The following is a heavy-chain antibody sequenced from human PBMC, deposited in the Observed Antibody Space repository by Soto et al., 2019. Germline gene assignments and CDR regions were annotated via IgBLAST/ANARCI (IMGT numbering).Heavy chain of an antibody. CDR2: MNPNSGNT. Sequence: QVQLVQSGAEVKKPGASVKVSCKASGYTFTSYDINWVRQATGQGLEWMGWMNPNSGNTGYAQKFQGRVTITADESTSTAYMELSSLRSEDTAVYYCASGGDGYNSALFDYWGQGTLVTVSS. CDR1: GYTFTSYD. V-gene: IGHV1-8*01. CDR3: ASGGDGYNSALFDY. D-gene: IGHD5-12*01. J-gene: IGHJ4*02.